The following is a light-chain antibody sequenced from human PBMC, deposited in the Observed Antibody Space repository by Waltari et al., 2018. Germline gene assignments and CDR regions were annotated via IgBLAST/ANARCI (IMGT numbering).Light chain of an antibody. J-gene: IGKJ4*01. CDR1: QSLLHSNGYNY. CDR2: LGS. V-gene: IGKV2-28*01. CDR3: MQALQTPLT. Sequence: DIGLTKSPVSLSVRRGGPAPISCWSRQSLLHSNGYNYLDWYLQKPGQSPQLLIYLGSNRASGVPDRFSGSGSGTDFTLKISRVEAEDVGIYYCMQALQTPLTFGGGTKVDIK.